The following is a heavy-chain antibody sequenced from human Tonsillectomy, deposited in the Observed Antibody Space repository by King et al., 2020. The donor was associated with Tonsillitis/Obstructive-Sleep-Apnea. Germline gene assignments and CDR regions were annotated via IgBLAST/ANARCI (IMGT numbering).Heavy chain of an antibody. CDR3: ARVRAEFSEFNDAFDI. J-gene: IGHJ3*02. D-gene: IGHD3-3*01. Sequence: VQLVESGGGVVQPGRSLRLSCAASGFTFSNYAIHWVRQAPGKGLEWVAVISYDGSYKYYADSVKGRFTISRDNSKNTLYLQMNSLRAEDTALYYCARVRAEFSEFNDAFDIWGQGTMVTVSS. CDR2: ISYDGSYK. V-gene: IGHV3-30*01. CDR1: GFTFSNYA.